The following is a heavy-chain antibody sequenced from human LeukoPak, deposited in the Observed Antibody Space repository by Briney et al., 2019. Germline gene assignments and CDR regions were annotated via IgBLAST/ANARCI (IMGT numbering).Heavy chain of an antibody. CDR1: GFTVSSNY. V-gene: IGHV3-64D*06. J-gene: IGHJ5*02. CDR3: VISRRDGSRFDP. CDR2: ISSNGGST. D-gene: IGHD5-24*01. Sequence: GGSLRLSCAASGFTVSSNYMSWVRQAPGKGLEYVSAISSNGGSTYYADSVKGRFTISRDNSKNTLYLQMSSLRAEDTAVYYCVISRRDGSRFDPWGQGTLVTVSS.